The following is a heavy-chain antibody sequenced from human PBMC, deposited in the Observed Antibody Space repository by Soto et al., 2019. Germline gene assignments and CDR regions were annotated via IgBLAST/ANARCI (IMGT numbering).Heavy chain of an antibody. Sequence: SETLSLTCTVSGGSISSSSYYWGWIRQPPGKGLEWIGSIYYSGSTYYNPSLKSRVTISVDTSKNQFSLKLSSVTAADTAVYYCGRSGSYYDYYYYYGMDVWGQGTTVTVSS. V-gene: IGHV4-39*01. CDR3: GRSGSYYDYYYYYGMDV. J-gene: IGHJ6*02. D-gene: IGHD1-26*01. CDR1: GGSISSSSYY. CDR2: IYYSGST.